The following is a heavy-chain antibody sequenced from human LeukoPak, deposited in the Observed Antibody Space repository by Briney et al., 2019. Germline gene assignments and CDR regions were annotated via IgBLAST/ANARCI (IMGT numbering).Heavy chain of an antibody. CDR1: GGSISSYY. J-gene: IGHJ4*02. CDR2: IYTSGST. D-gene: IGHD6-13*01. V-gene: IGHV4-4*07. Sequence: SETLSLTCTVSGGSISSYYWSWIRQPAGKGLEWIGRIYTSGSTNYNPSLKSRVTMSVDTSKNQFSLKVTSVTAADTAVYYCASAPYVSRWRHFDYWGQGTLVTVSS. CDR3: ASAPYVSRWRHFDY.